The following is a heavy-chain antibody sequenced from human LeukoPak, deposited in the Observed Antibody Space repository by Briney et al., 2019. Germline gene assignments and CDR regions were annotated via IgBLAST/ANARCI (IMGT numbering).Heavy chain of an antibody. CDR2: LYHSGTT. CDR1: GVYLSSGGYY. V-gene: IGHV4-30-2*01. Sequence: SETLSLTCTVSGVYLSSGGYYGSCPRQPPGKGVVWIAHLYHSGTTYYNPSLKSRVTISVDRSKHQFCLKLSSVTAADTAVYYCARGRYTATHFDSWGEKTLVTVSS. D-gene: IGHD5-18*01. CDR3: ARGRYTATHFDS. J-gene: IGHJ4*02.